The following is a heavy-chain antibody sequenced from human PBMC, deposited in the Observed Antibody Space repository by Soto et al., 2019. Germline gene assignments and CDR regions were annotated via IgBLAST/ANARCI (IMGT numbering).Heavy chain of an antibody. Sequence: SVKVSCKASGGTFSSYAISWVRQAPGQGLEWMGGIIPIFGTANYAQKFQGRVTITADESTSTAYMELSSLRSEDTAVYYWARVIVLMVYTYGMDVWGQGTTVTVSS. CDR2: IIPIFGTA. CDR3: ARVIVLMVYTYGMDV. J-gene: IGHJ6*02. D-gene: IGHD2-8*01. V-gene: IGHV1-69*13. CDR1: GGTFSSYA.